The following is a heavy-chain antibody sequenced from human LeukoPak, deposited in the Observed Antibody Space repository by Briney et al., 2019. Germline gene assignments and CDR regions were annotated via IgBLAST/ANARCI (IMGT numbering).Heavy chain of an antibody. V-gene: IGHV3-30*18. D-gene: IGHD3-16*01. CDR1: GFSFNNYA. Sequence: GKSLRLSCAASGFSFNNYAMYWVRQAPGKGLEWVTLISYDGGDKYYAESMKGRITISRDNAENTLYLQMNNLRPDDTAFYFCVKEGVEYSYSYGDYWGQGTLVTVSS. CDR2: ISYDGGDK. CDR3: VKEGVEYSYSYGDY. J-gene: IGHJ4*02.